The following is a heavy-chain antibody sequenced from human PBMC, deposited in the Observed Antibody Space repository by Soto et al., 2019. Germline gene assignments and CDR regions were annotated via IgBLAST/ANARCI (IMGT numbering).Heavy chain of an antibody. CDR3: ARLRIATNNYKWFDP. D-gene: IGHD2-21*01. Sequence: SETLSLTCSVSGAALNSGNYYWSWIRQVPGKGLEWIGHIYVTGAVDYNPSLRDRITISQDTSERQFSLNLRLVTAADTAVYYCARLRIATNNYKWFDPWGQGTLVAVSS. CDR2: IYVTGAV. J-gene: IGHJ5*02. V-gene: IGHV4-31*03. CDR1: GAALNSGNYY.